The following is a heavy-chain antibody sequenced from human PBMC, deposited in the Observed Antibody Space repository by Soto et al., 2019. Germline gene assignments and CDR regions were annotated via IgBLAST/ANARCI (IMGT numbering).Heavy chain of an antibody. D-gene: IGHD3-10*01. CDR1: GYTFTSYG. J-gene: IGHJ5*02. Sequence: ASVKVSCKASGYTFTSYGISWVRQAPGQGLEWMGWISAYNGNTNYAQKLQGRVTMTTDTSTSTAYMELRSLRSDDTAVYYCARGLEVTPRGLLPEFDPWGQGTLVTVSS. V-gene: IGHV1-18*01. CDR2: ISAYNGNT. CDR3: ARGLEVTPRGLLPEFDP.